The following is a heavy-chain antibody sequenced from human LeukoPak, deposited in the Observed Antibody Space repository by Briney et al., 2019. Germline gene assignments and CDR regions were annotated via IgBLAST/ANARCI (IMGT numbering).Heavy chain of an antibody. Sequence: SETLSLTCTVSGGSISSSSYYWGWIRQPPGKGLEWIGSIYYSGSTYYNPSLKSRVTISVDTSKNQFSLKLSSVTAADTAVYYCAKGPRAQEHSTHRFDNWGRGTLVTVSS. V-gene: IGHV4-39*07. D-gene: IGHD1/OR15-1a*01. CDR3: AKGPRAQEHSTHRFDN. J-gene: IGHJ4*02. CDR1: GGSISSSSYY. CDR2: IYYSGST.